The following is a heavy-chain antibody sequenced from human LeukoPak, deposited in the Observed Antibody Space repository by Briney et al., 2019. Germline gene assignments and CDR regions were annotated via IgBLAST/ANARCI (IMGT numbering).Heavy chain of an antibody. V-gene: IGHV1-2*02. CDR1: GYTFTGYY. D-gene: IGHD4-17*01. CDR2: INPNSGGT. J-gene: IGHJ4*02. Sequence: SVKVSCKASGYTFTGYYMHWVRQAPGQGLEWMGWINPNSGGTNYAQKFQGRVTMTRDTSISTAYMELSRLRSDDTAVYYCARAKDPMTTVTTAGNYWGQGTLVTVSS. CDR3: ARAKDPMTTVTTAGNY.